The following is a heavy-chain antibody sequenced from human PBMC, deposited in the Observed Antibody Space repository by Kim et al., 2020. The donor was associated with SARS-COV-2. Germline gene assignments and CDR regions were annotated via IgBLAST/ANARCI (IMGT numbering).Heavy chain of an antibody. Sequence: SETLSLTCAVYGGSFSGYYWSWIRQPPGKGLEWIGEINHSGSTNYNPSLKSRVTISVDTSKNQFSLKLSSVTAADTAVYYCARVFHPRAYYYYGMDVWGQGTTVTVSS. J-gene: IGHJ6*02. CDR3: ARVFHPRAYYYYGMDV. CDR1: GGSFSGYY. V-gene: IGHV4-34*01. CDR2: INHSGST.